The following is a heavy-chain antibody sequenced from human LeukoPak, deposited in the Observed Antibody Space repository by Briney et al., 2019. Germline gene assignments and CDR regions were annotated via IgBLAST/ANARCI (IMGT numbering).Heavy chain of an antibody. CDR1: GFTFSDYW. CDR2: INPDGSSA. CDR3: ASFKVTVTSIP. D-gene: IGHD4-11*01. V-gene: IGHV3-74*01. J-gene: IGHJ5*02. Sequence: PGGSLRLSCAASGFTFSDYWMHWVRQAPGKGLVWVSRINPDGSSASYADSVKGRFTISRDNAKNTLYLQMNSLRAEDTAVYYCASFKVTVTSIPWGQGTLVTVSS.